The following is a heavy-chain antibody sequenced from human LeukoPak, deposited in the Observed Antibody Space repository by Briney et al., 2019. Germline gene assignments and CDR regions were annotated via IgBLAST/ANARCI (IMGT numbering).Heavy chain of an antibody. CDR3: ARDRGVVLPAAFDY. D-gene: IGHD2-2*01. CDR2: MNPNSGNT. Sequence: GASVKVSCKASGYTFTSYDINWVRQATGQGLEWMGWMNPNSGNTGYAQKFQGRVTMTSNTSISTAYMVLSSVRSEDTAVYYCARDRGVVLPAAFDYWGKGTRVSV. CDR1: GYTFTSYD. V-gene: IGHV1-8*01. J-gene: IGHJ4*02.